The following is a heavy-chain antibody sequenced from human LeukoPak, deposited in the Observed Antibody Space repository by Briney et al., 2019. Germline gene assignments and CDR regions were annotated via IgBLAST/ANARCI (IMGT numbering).Heavy chain of an antibody. Sequence: PSETLSLTCTVSGGSISSYYWSWIRQPPGKGLEWIGYIYYSGTNYNPSLKSRVTISVDTSKNQFSLKLSSVTAADTAVYYCARHYDPWGQGTLVTVSS. V-gene: IGHV4-59*08. J-gene: IGHJ5*02. CDR1: GGSISSYY. CDR3: ARHYDP. CDR2: IYYSGT.